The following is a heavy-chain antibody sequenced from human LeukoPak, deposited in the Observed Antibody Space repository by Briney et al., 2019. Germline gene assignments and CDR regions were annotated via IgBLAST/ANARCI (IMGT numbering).Heavy chain of an antibody. V-gene: IGHV3-53*05. CDR1: GFTVTSMY. J-gene: IGHJ5*02. CDR3: ARDRAGTQSWVEFDL. CDR2: IYGGGST. D-gene: IGHD3-10*01. Sequence: RASMKLSCTASGFTVTSMYIGWVRQAPGHGLEWVGVIYGGGSTVYADSVKGRFTISRDNSKNMVYLQMNSLRAEDSAVYYCARDRAGTQSWVEFDLWGQGTLVTVSS.